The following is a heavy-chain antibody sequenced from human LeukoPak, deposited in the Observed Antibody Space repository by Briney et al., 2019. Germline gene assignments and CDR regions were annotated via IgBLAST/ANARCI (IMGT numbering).Heavy chain of an antibody. V-gene: IGHV4-39*07. CDR2: LYYSGST. CDR1: GGSISSSSYF. J-gene: IGHJ4*02. D-gene: IGHD2-2*01. CDR3: ASAVVGPFDY. Sequence: SETLSLTCTVSGGSISSSSYFWGWIRQPPGKGLEWIGNLYYSGSTHYNPSLKSRVTISIDTSKNQFSLKLRSVTAADTAVYYCASAVVGPFDYWGQGTLVTVSS.